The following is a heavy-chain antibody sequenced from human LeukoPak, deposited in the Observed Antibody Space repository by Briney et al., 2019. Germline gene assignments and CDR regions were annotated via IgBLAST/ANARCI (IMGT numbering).Heavy chain of an antibody. CDR1: GFTFSTYA. V-gene: IGHV3-53*01. CDR3: ARPFRGATDAFDI. D-gene: IGHD3-10*01. J-gene: IGHJ3*02. CDR2: IYSGGST. Sequence: GGSLRLSCAASGFTFSTYAMTWVRQAPGKGLEWVSVIYSGGSTYYADSVKGRFTISRDNSKNTLYLQMNSLRAEDTAVYYCARPFRGATDAFDIWGQGTMVTVSS.